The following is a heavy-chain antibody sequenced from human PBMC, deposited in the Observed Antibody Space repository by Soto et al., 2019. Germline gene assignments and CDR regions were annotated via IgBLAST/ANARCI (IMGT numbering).Heavy chain of an antibody. V-gene: IGHV3-48*02. D-gene: IGHD6-19*01. CDR1: KFTFSNYN. CDR2: ISSSESTI. Sequence: EVQLVESGGGLVQPGGYLRVSCAASKFTFSNYNMNWVRQAPGKGLEWVSYISSSESTIYYADSVKDRFVIYRDNAENSLYLQMNSLRDEDTAVYYCARGDSSGWDFDYWGQGTLVTVSS. CDR3: ARGDSSGWDFDY. J-gene: IGHJ4*02.